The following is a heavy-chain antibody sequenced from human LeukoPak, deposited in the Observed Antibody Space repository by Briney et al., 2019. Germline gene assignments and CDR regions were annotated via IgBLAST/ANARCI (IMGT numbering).Heavy chain of an antibody. Sequence: GRSLRLSCAASGFTFSSYAMHWVRQAPGKGLGWVAVISYDGSNKFYADSVKGRFTLSRDNSKNTLYLQMNSLRIEDTAVYYCGRGSVGFGELNYWGQGTLVTVSS. CDR3: GRGSVGFGELNY. V-gene: IGHV3-30-3*01. CDR1: GFTFSSYA. J-gene: IGHJ4*02. CDR2: ISYDGSNK. D-gene: IGHD3-10*01.